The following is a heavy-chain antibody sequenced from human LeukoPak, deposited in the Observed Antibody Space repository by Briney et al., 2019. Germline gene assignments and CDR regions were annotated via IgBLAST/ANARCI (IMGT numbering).Heavy chain of an antibody. CDR2: INPNSGGT. J-gene: IGHJ1*01. CDR3: ARASLDYDFWSGYPEYFQH. V-gene: IGHV1-2*02. D-gene: IGHD3-3*01. CDR1: GYTFTGYY. Sequence: GASVKVSCKASGYTFTGYYMHWVRQAPGQGLEWMGWINPNSGGTNYALKFQGRVTMTRDTSISTAYMELSRLRSDDTAVYYCARASLDYDFWSGYPEYFQHWGQGTLVTVSS.